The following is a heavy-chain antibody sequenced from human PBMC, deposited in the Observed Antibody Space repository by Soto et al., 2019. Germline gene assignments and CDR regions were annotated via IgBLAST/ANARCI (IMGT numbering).Heavy chain of an antibody. CDR1: GYSVSSSDYY. D-gene: IGHD1-20*01. CDR3: APFSVSISGPYGIDV. J-gene: IGHJ6*02. Sequence: SETLSLTCRVSGYSVSSSDYYWAWLRHPPGKGLEWIGSSINSVLTYHSTTPKTRVTLSVNTSKNQISVRLNSMTAADTAVYSCAPFSVSISGPYGIDVWGQGTMVTVSS. V-gene: IGHV4-39*01. CDR2: SINSVLT.